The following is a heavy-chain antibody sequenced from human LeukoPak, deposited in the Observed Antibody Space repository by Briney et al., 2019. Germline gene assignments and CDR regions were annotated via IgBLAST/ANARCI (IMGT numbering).Heavy chain of an antibody. J-gene: IGHJ6*02. V-gene: IGHV4-59*02. CDR2: IYYSGTT. D-gene: IGHD3-10*01. CDR3: ARTGYYASGSSYYYGMDV. Sequence: SETLSLTCTVSGGSVSSYYWSWIRQPPGKGLEWTGHIYYSGTTNYNPSLKSRVTISVDTSKNQLSLNLISVTAADTAVYYCARTGYYASGSSYYYGMDVWGQGTTVTVSS. CDR1: GGSVSSYY.